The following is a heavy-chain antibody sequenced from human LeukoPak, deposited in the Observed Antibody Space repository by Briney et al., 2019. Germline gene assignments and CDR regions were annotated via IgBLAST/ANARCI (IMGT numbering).Heavy chain of an antibody. J-gene: IGHJ4*02. D-gene: IGHD3-9*01. V-gene: IGHV4-31*03. CDR2: IYYSGST. CDR1: GGSISSGGYY. Sequence: SETLSLTCTVSGGSISSGGYYWSWIRQHPGKGLEWIGYIYYSGSTYYNPSLKSRVTISVDASKNQFSLKLSSVTAADTAVYYCARELRDFDWLLLDYWGQGTLVTVSS. CDR3: ARELRDFDWLLLDY.